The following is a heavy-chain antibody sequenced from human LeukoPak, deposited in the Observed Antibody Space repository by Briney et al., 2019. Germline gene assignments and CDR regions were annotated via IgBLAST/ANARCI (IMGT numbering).Heavy chain of an antibody. CDR3: ARVTVTTSFDY. V-gene: IGHV3-53*01. J-gene: IGHJ4*02. Sequence: PGGSLRLSCAASGLTVSSNCMSWVRQAPGKGLEWVSFIYSGGNTYYADSVKGRFTISRDNSKNTVHLQMNSLRAEDTAMYYCARVTVTTSFDYWGQGTLVTVSS. D-gene: IGHD4-17*01. CDR2: IYSGGNT. CDR1: GLTVSSNC.